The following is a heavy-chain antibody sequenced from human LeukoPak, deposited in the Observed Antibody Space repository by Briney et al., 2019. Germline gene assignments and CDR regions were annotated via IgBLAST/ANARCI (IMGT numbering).Heavy chain of an antibody. CDR3: ARIIAPAGFDY. Sequence: GGSLRLSCAASGFTFSSYGMHWVRQAPGKGLVWVSRINSDGSSTNYADSVKGRFTISRDNTKNTLYLQMNSLRAEDTAVYYCARIIAPAGFDYWGQGTLVTVSS. CDR2: INSDGSST. V-gene: IGHV3-74*01. J-gene: IGHJ4*02. D-gene: IGHD6-13*01. CDR1: GFTFSSYG.